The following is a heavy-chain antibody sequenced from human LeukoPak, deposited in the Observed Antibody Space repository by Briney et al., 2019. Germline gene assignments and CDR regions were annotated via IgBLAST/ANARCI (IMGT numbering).Heavy chain of an antibody. Sequence: PSETLSLTCTVSGYSISSGYYWGWIRQPPGKGLEWIGSIYHSVSTYYNPSLKSRVTISVDTSKNQFSLKLSSVTAADTAVYYCARTGRRYIVGAINGPSAHGYWGQGTLVTVSS. J-gene: IGHJ4*02. D-gene: IGHD1-26*01. CDR1: GYSISSGYY. CDR2: IYHSVST. CDR3: ARTGRRYIVGAINGPSAHGY. V-gene: IGHV4-38-2*02.